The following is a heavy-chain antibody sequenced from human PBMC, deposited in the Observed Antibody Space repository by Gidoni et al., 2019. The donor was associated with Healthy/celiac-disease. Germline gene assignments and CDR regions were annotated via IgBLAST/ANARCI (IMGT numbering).Heavy chain of an antibody. CDR1: GFPFSNAW. V-gene: IGHV3-15*01. J-gene: IGHJ4*02. D-gene: IGHD2-15*01. CDR3: TTALRVVVFDY. CDR2: IKSKTDGGTT. Sequence: EVQLVESGGGLVKPGGSLRLSCAASGFPFSNAWMSWVRQAPGKGLEWVGRIKSKTDGGTTDYAAPVKGRFTISRDDSKNTLYLQMNSLKTEDTAVYYCTTALRVVVFDYWGQGTLVTVSS.